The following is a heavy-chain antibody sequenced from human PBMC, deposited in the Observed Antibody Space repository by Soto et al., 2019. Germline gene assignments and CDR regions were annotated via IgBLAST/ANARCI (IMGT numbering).Heavy chain of an antibody. CDR2: MNPNSGNT. Sequence: ASVKVSCKASGYTFTSYDINWVRQATGQGLEWMGWMNPNSGNTGYAQKFQGRVTMTRNTSISTAYMELSSLRSEDTAVYYCARDITMVRGAPGDVWGKGTTVTVSS. CDR1: GYTFTSYD. V-gene: IGHV1-8*01. J-gene: IGHJ6*04. CDR3: ARDITMVRGAPGDV. D-gene: IGHD3-10*01.